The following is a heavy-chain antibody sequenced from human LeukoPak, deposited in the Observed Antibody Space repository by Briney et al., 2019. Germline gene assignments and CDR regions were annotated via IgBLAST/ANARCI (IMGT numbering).Heavy chain of an antibody. D-gene: IGHD3-22*01. Sequence: PGGSLRLSCAAAGFIFSNYGMHWVRQAPGKGLEWVAFIRYDGSSNKYYADSVKGRFTISRDNSKNTLYLQMNSLRAEDTAVYYCARALEYDSSGYFAFQQSFYYYYGMDVWGQGTTVTVSS. CDR2: IRYDGSSNK. V-gene: IGHV3-30*02. CDR3: ARALEYDSSGYFAFQQSFYYYYGMDV. CDR1: GFIFSNYG. J-gene: IGHJ6*02.